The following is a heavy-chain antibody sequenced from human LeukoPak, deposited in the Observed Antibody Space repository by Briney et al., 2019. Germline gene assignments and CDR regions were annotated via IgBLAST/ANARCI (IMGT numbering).Heavy chain of an antibody. CDR3: ARVSRYCTSTSCYATAWLDL. CDR1: GSSVSSGSYY. V-gene: IGHV4-61*01. Sequence: SETLSLPCTVSGSSVSSGSYYWSWIRQPPGKGLEWIGFNYYSESTNFNPSLKSRVTISVDTSNNRSSLKLSSVTAADTAVYFCARVSRYCTSTSCYATAWLDLWGQGTLVTVSS. CDR2: NYYSEST. D-gene: IGHD2-2*01. J-gene: IGHJ5*02.